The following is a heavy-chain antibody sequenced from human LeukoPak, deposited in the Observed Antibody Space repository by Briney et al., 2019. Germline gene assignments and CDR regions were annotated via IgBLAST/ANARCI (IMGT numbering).Heavy chain of an antibody. J-gene: IGHJ6*02. V-gene: IGHV3-30*18. D-gene: IGHD4-17*01. CDR2: ISYDGSNK. Sequence: GRSLRLSCAASGFTFSSYGMHWVRQAPGKGLEWVAVISYDGSNKYYADSVKGRFTISRDNSKNTLYLQMNSLRAEDTAVCYCAKDASDYGDYYYGMDVWGQGTTVTVSS. CDR1: GFTFSSYG. CDR3: AKDASDYGDYYYGMDV.